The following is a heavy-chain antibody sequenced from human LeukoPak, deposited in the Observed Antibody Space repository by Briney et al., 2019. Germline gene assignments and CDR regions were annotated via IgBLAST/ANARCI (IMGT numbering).Heavy chain of an antibody. CDR1: GFTFSIYN. CDR3: ARSDCVDFSCYSY. V-gene: IGHV3-30*04. CDR2: ISYDGSNK. J-gene: IGHJ4*02. D-gene: IGHD2-15*01. Sequence: GGSLRLSCAASGFTFSIYNMHWVRQAPGKGLEWVAVISYDGSNKYYADPVKGRFTISRDNSKNTLYLQMNSLRPEDTAVYYCARSDCVDFSCYSYWGQGILVTVSS.